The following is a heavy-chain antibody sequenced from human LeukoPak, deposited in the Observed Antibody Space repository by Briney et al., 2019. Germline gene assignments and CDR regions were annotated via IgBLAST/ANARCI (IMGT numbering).Heavy chain of an antibody. V-gene: IGHV3-48*04. CDR3: AELGITMIGGV. Sequence: HPGGSLRLSCAASGFTFSSYSMNWVRQAPGKGLEWVSYISSSGSTIYYADSVKGRFIISRDNAKNSLYLQMNSLRAEDTAVYYCAELGITMIGGVWGKGTTVTISS. D-gene: IGHD3-10*02. CDR1: GFTFSSYS. J-gene: IGHJ6*04. CDR2: ISSSGSTI.